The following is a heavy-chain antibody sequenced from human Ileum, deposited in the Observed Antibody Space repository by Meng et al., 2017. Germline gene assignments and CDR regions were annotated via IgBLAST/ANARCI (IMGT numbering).Heavy chain of an antibody. Sequence: VHVQESGPGLVQPSGTLSLTGAVSGGSISFGYWWSWVRQPPGQGLEWIGEIHHSGSTNYNPSLKSRVTLSVDNSNNQFSLSLTSVTAADTAVYYCARNGDYSADHWGQGILVTISS. CDR2: IHHSGST. J-gene: IGHJ4*02. CDR3: ARNGDYSADH. V-gene: IGHV4-4*02. CDR1: GGSISFGYW. D-gene: IGHD2-21*01.